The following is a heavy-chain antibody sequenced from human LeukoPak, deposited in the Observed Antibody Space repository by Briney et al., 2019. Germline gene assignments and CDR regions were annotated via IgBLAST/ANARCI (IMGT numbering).Heavy chain of an antibody. J-gene: IGHJ4*02. CDR1: GFKFGDYY. CDR3: ARWASSDN. Sequence: GGSLRLSCAASGFKFGDYYMSWIRQTPGKGLQWVSYINGDGSSEYYADSVKGRFTISRDNAKNSLYLQMSSLTADDTAVYYCARWASSDNWGQGTLVTVSS. V-gene: IGHV3-11*01. CDR2: INGDGSSE.